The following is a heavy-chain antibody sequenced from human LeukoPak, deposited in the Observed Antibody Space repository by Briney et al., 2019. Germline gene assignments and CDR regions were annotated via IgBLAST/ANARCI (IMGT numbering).Heavy chain of an antibody. D-gene: IGHD3-22*01. V-gene: IGHV4-59*08. J-gene: IGHJ4*02. CDR2: IYYSGST. CDR1: GGSISSYY. Sequence: SETLSLTCTVSGGSISSYYWSWIRQPPGKGLEWIGYIYYSGSTNYNPSLKSRVTISVDTSKNQFSLELSSVTAADTAVYYCARTGYYDSSGYRFDYWGQGTLVTVSS. CDR3: ARTGYYDSSGYRFDY.